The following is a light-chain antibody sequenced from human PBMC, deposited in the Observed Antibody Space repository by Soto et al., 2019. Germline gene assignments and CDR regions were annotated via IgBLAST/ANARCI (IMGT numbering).Light chain of an antibody. Sequence: DIVMTQSPLSLPVTPGEPASISCRSSQNLLHSNGYNYLDWYLQKPGQSPQLLIYLGSNRASGVPDRFSGSGSGTDFTLKISRVEAEAVGVYYCMQALQTPRFTFGPGTKVDIK. CDR1: QNLLHSNGYNY. CDR2: LGS. CDR3: MQALQTPRFT. J-gene: IGKJ3*01. V-gene: IGKV2-28*01.